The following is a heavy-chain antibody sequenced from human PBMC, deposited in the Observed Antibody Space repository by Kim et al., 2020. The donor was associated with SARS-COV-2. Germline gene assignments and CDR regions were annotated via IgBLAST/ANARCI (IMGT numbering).Heavy chain of an antibody. CDR3: ARGKYYYDGSGNPRFWYFDL. D-gene: IGHD3-22*01. J-gene: IGHJ2*01. Sequence: SETLSLTCTVSGGSISYYYWTWIRQPPGKGLEWIGYVFDSGSTNYNPSLKSRVTISLGTSKKQFSLQLTSVTAADTAVYYCARGKYYYDGSGNPRFWYFDLWGRGTLVNVSS. V-gene: IGHV4-59*01. CDR1: GGSISYYY. CDR2: VFDSGST.